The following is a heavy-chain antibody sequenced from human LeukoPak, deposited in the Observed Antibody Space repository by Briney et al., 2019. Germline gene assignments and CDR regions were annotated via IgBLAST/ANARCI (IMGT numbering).Heavy chain of an antibody. Sequence: PGRSLRLSCAASGFTFSSYAMHWVRQAPGKGLEWVAVISYDGSNKYYADSVKGRFTSSRDNSKNTLYLQMNSLRAEDTAVYYCARDQPAQGIAAAEYYFDYWGQGTLVTVSS. CDR1: GFTFSSYA. CDR2: ISYDGSNK. J-gene: IGHJ4*02. CDR3: ARDQPAQGIAAAEYYFDY. D-gene: IGHD6-13*01. V-gene: IGHV3-30*04.